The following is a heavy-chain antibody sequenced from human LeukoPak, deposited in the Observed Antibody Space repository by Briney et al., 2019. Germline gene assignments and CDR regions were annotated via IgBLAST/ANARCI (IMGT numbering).Heavy chain of an antibody. D-gene: IGHD3-22*01. CDR2: IKHSGST. J-gene: IGHJ4*02. CDR1: GGSFSGYY. Sequence: SETLSLTCAVYGGSFSGYYWSWIRQPPGKGLEWIGEIKHSGSTNYNPSLKSRVTISVDTSKNQFSLKLSSVTAADTAVYYCARVRPRDYYDSSGYLDYWGQGTLVTVSS. V-gene: IGHV4-34*01. CDR3: ARVRPRDYYDSSGYLDY.